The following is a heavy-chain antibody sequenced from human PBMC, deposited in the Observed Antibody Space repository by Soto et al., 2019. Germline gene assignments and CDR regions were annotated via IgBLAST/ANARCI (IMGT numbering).Heavy chain of an antibody. CDR1: GYSFTSYW. J-gene: IGHJ6*02. Sequence: GESLKISCKGSGYSFTSYWISWVRQMPGKGLEWMGRIDPSDSYTNYSPSLQGHVTISADKSISTAYLQWSSLKASDTAMYYCARHALGGILYYDFWSGYYSEDDYYGMDVWGQGTTVTVSS. D-gene: IGHD3-3*01. V-gene: IGHV5-10-1*01. CDR2: IDPSDSYT. CDR3: ARHALGGILYYDFWSGYYSEDDYYGMDV.